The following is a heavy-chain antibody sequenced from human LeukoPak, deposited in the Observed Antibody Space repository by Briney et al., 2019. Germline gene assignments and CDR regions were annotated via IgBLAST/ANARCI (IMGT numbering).Heavy chain of an antibody. CDR3: ARGSKNSYYYYGMDV. J-gene: IGHJ6*04. D-gene: IGHD2/OR15-2a*01. V-gene: IGHV4-34*01. CDR1: GGSFSGNY. Sequence: SETLSLTCAVYGGSFSGNYCSWIRQPPGKGLEWIGEINHSGSTNYNPSLKSRVTISVDTSKNQFSLKLSSVTAADTAVYYCARGSKNSYYYYGMDVWGKGTTVTVSS. CDR2: INHSGST.